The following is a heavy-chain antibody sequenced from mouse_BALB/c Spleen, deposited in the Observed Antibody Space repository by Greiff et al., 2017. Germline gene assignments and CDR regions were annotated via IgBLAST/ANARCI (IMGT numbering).Heavy chain of an antibody. V-gene: IGHV1-9*01. J-gene: IGHJ2*01. CDR2: ILPGSGST. CDR3: ARGDDGDY. CDR1: GYTFSSYW. D-gene: IGHD2-3*01. Sequence: VQLQQPGSELVRPGASVKISCKATGYTFSSYWIEWVKQRPGHGLEWIGEILPGSGSTNYNEKFKGKATFTADTSSNTAYMQLSSLTSEDSAVYYCARGDDGDYWGQGTTLTVSS.